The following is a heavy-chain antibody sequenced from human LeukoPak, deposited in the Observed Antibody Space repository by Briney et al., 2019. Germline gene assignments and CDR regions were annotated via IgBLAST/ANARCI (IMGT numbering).Heavy chain of an antibody. CDR1: GFTFSSYD. CDR2: ISYDGSNK. D-gene: IGHD6-19*01. Sequence: PGGSLRLPCAASGFTFSSYDMHWVRQAPGKGLEWVTLISYDGSNKYYGDSVKGRFTISRDNSKNMLYLQMSSLRAEDTAVYYCAKERPSGAGQEYYFDYWGQGTLVTVSS. CDR3: AKERPSGAGQEYYFDY. J-gene: IGHJ4*02. V-gene: IGHV3-30*18.